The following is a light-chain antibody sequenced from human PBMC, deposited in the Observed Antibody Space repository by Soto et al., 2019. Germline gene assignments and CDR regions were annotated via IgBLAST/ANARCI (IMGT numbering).Light chain of an antibody. CDR2: EVS. CDR3: SSQAGRNTVV. V-gene: IGLV2-8*01. J-gene: IGLJ2*01. Sequence: QSALTQPPSASGSPGQSVTISCTGTSSDVGAYNYVSWYQQHPGKAPKLMIFEVSKRPSGVPDRFSGSKSGNTASLTVSGLQAEDEAEYYCSSQAGRNTVVFGGGTKLTVL. CDR1: SSDVGAYNY.